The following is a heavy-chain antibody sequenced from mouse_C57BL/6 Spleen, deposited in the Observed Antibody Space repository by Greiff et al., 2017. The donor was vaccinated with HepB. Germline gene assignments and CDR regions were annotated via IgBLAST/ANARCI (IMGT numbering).Heavy chain of an antibody. CDR2: IYPGDGDT. V-gene: IGHV1-82*01. CDR3: AREDTTVVAYWYFDV. CDR1: GYAFSSSW. Sequence: VKLQESGPELVKPGASVKISCKASGYAFSSSWMNWVKQRPGKGLEWIGRIYPGDGDTNYNGKFKGKATLTADKSSSTAYMQLSSLTSEDSAVYFCAREDTTVVAYWYFDVWGTGTTVTVSS. J-gene: IGHJ1*03. D-gene: IGHD1-1*01.